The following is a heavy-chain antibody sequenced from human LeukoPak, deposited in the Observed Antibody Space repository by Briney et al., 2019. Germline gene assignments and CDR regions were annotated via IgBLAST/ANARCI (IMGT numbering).Heavy chain of an antibody. J-gene: IGHJ6*02. D-gene: IGHD3-10*01. Sequence: ASVKVSCKASGYTFTSYAMNWVRQAPGQGLEWMGWINTNTGNPTYAQGFTGRFVFSLDTSVSTAYLQISSLKAEDTAVYYCARDLGNEGLLWFGSQMDVWGQGTTVTVSS. CDR1: GYTFTSYA. V-gene: IGHV7-4-1*02. CDR3: ARDLGNEGLLWFGSQMDV. CDR2: INTNTGNP.